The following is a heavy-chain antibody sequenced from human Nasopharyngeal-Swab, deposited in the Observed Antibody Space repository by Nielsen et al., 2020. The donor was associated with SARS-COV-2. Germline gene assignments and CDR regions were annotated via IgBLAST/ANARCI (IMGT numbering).Heavy chain of an antibody. D-gene: IGHD2-21*02. CDR2: LNSAGTAT. Sequence: GESLKISCAVSGFMLSSSGMSWVRQAPGKGLEWVSGLNSAGTATYYADSVRGRFTISRDKSQNTLYLQMSSLRAEDTAVYYCVKGTASPDFWGQGTLVTVSS. J-gene: IGHJ4*02. CDR1: GFMLSSSG. CDR3: VKGTASPDF. V-gene: IGHV3-23*01.